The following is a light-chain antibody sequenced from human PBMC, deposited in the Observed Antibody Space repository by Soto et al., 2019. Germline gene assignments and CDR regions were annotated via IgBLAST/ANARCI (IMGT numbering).Light chain of an antibody. J-gene: IGKJ3*01. V-gene: IGKV1-9*01. CDR2: AAS. CDR1: QGISSY. CDR3: QQLNGYPQT. Sequence: DIQLTQSPSFLSASVGDRVTITCRASQGISSYLAWYQQKPGKAPKLLIYAASTLQSGVPSRFSGSGSGTEFTLTISSLQPQDFATYYCQQLNGYPQTFGHGTKVDIK.